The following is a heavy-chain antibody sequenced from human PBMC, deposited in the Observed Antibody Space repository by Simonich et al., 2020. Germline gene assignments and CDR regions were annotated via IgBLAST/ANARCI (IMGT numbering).Heavy chain of an antibody. CDR3: ARQFDY. CDR1: GFTFSSYG. V-gene: IGHV3-33*01. CDR2: IGYDGSNK. J-gene: IGHJ4*02. Sequence: QVQLVESGGGVVQPGRSLRLSCAAAGFTFSSYGIHWVRQAPGKGLDGVAVIGYDGSNKYYADSVKGRFTISRDNSKNTLYLQMNSLRAEDTAVYYCARQFDYWGQGTLVTVSS.